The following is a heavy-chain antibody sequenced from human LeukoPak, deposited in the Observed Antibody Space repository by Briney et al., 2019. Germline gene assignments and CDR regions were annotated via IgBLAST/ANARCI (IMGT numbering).Heavy chain of an antibody. J-gene: IGHJ6*02. D-gene: IGHD3-10*01. V-gene: IGHV3-9*01. CDR3: AKENYYATSGMDV. Sequence: PGRSLRLSCAASGFTFDDYAMHWVRQAPGKGLEWVSGISWNSGSIGYADSVKGRFTISRDNAKNSLYLQMNSLRAEDTASYYCAKENYYATSGMDVWGQGTTVTVSS. CDR2: ISWNSGSI. CDR1: GFTFDDYA.